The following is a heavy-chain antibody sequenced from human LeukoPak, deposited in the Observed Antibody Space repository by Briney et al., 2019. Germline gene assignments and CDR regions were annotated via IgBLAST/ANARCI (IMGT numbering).Heavy chain of an antibody. CDR1: GGSIYNYY. D-gene: IGHD3-22*01. Sequence: PSETLSLTCTVSGGSIYNYYWGWIRQSAGKGLEWIGRIYTSGSIDYNPSLNSRVTISVDTSKSQFSLNLKSVTAADTAVYYCARESKEYDGGGYQLDYWGRGTLVTVSS. CDR2: IYTSGSI. J-gene: IGHJ4*02. CDR3: ARESKEYDGGGYQLDY. V-gene: IGHV4-4*07.